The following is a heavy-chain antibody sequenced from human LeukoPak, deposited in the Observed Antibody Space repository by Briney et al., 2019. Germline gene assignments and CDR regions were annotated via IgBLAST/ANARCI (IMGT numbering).Heavy chain of an antibody. Sequence: GASVKVSCKASGGTFSSYATSWVRQAPGQGLEWMGGIIPIFGTANYARNFQGRVTITADKFTSTAYMELISLTSDDTAVYYCASSDYDILSWDDYWGQGTLVTVSS. J-gene: IGHJ4*02. CDR2: IIPIFGTA. D-gene: IGHD3-9*01. V-gene: IGHV1-69*06. CDR3: ASSDYDILSWDDY. CDR1: GGTFSSYA.